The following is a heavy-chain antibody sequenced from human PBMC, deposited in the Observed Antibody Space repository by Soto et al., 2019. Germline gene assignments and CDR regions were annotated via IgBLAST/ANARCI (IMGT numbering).Heavy chain of an antibody. CDR2: ISGSGGTT. CDR1: GFTFSSYA. V-gene: IGHV3-23*01. CDR3: ARNCGGACYTNFGF. Sequence: EVQLLESGGGLVQPGGSLRLSCAASGFTFSSYAMSWVRQAPGRGLEWVSAISGSGGTTYYGDSVRGRFTVSRDNSRDKLNLRISSLRADDTALYYCARNCGGACYTNFGFWGERTLVTVSS. J-gene: IGHJ4*02. D-gene: IGHD2-21*02.